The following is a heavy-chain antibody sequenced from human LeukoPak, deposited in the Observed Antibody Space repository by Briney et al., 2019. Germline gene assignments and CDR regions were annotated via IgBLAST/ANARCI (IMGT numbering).Heavy chain of an antibody. V-gene: IGHV5-51*01. CDR2: IYPGDSDT. D-gene: IGHD3-22*01. J-gene: IGHJ4*02. Sequence: GESLKISCKGSGYSFTSYWIGWVRQMPGKGLEWMGTIYPGDSDTRYSPSFQGQVTISADKSISTAYLQWSSLKASDTAMYYCASPINYYDSSGYPFDSWGQGTLVTVSS. CDR3: ASPINYYDSSGYPFDS. CDR1: GYSFTSYW.